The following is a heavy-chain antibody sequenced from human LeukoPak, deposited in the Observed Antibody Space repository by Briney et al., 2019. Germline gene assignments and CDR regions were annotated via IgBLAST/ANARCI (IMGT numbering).Heavy chain of an antibody. CDR3: ARKAQYNGHYPLDY. J-gene: IGHJ4*02. Sequence: GGSLRLSCAASGFTFDDYGMSWVRQAPGKGLEWVSGINWNGGSTGYADSVKGRFTISRDSSKNTLFLQMNSLRAEDTALYFCARKAQYNGHYPLDYWGQGTLVTVSS. V-gene: IGHV3-20*04. CDR2: INWNGGST. D-gene: IGHD1-7*01. CDR1: GFTFDDYG.